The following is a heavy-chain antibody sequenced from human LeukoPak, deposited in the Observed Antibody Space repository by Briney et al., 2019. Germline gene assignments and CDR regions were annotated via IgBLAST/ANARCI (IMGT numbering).Heavy chain of an antibody. V-gene: IGHV3-74*01. Sequence: PGGSLRLSCAASGFTFSSYWMHWVRQAPGKGLVWVSRINSDRSSTSYADSVKGRFTISRDNAKNTLYLQMNSLRAEDTAVYYCARWGEAARPHYYYYYMDVWGKGTTVTVSS. CDR3: ARWGEAARPHYYYYYMDV. CDR2: INSDRSST. D-gene: IGHD6-6*01. CDR1: GFTFSSYW. J-gene: IGHJ6*03.